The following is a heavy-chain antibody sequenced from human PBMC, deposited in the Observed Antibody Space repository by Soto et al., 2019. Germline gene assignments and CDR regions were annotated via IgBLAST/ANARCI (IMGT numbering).Heavy chain of an antibody. J-gene: IGHJ4*02. CDR2: INPNSGGT. CDR1: GYTFTGYY. V-gene: IGHV1-2*02. Sequence: ASVKVSCKASGYTFTGYYMHWVRQAPGQGLEWMGWINPNSGGTNYAQKFQGRVTMTGDTSISTAYMELSRLRSDDTAVYYCARFGRTTVIITPDYWGQGTLVTVSS. D-gene: IGHD4-4*01. CDR3: ARFGRTTVIITPDY.